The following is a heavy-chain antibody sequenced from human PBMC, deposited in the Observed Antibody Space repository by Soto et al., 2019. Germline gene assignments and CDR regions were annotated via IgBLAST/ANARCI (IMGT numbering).Heavy chain of an antibody. D-gene: IGHD2-21*02. Sequence: QVQLVQSGAEVKKPGASVKVSCKASGYTFTSYAMHWVRQAPGQRLEWMGWINAGNGNTKYSQKFQGRVTITRDTAASPADMELSSLRSEDTAVYYCASEYCGGDCYSAARYGMDVWGQGTTVTVSS. CDR2: INAGNGNT. J-gene: IGHJ6*02. CDR3: ASEYCGGDCYSAARYGMDV. CDR1: GYTFTSYA. V-gene: IGHV1-3*01.